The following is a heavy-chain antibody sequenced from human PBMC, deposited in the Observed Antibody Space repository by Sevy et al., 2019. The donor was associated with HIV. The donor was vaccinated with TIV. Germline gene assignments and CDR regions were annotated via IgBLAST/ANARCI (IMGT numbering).Heavy chain of an antibody. V-gene: IGHV4-38-2*02. CDR2: INHSGST. CDR3: ARVLTTVTYYYYYYYGMDV. Sequence: SETLSLTCTVSGYSISSGCYWGWIRQPPGKGLEWIGSINHSGSTYYNPSLKSRVTISVDTSKNQFSLKLSSVTAADTAVYYCARVLTTVTYYYYYYYGMDVWGQGATVTVSS. J-gene: IGHJ6*02. D-gene: IGHD4-17*01. CDR1: GYSISSGCY.